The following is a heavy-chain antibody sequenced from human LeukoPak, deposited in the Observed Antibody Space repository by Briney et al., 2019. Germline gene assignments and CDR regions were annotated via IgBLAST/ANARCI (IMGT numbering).Heavy chain of an antibody. D-gene: IGHD1-26*01. CDR1: RYTFTGYY. Sequence: ASVKVSCKASRYTFTGYYMHWVRQAPGQGIEWVGWINPNSGGTNYAQKFQGRVTMTRDTSISTAYMELSRLRSDDTAMYNCAIYNSGSYERGGLFDAFDIWGQGTMVTVSS. CDR3: AIYNSGSYERGGLFDAFDI. CDR2: INPNSGGT. J-gene: IGHJ3*02. V-gene: IGHV1-2*02.